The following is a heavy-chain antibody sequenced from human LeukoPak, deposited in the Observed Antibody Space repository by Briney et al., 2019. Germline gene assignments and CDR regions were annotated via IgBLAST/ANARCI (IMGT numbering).Heavy chain of an antibody. V-gene: IGHV3-21*01. CDR1: GFTFSSYS. J-gene: IGHJ4*02. D-gene: IGHD6-13*01. CDR2: ISSSSSYI. CDR3: ARDPGSYSSSWYEYYFDY. Sequence: GGSLRLSCAASGFTFSSYSMNWVRQAPGKGLEWVSSISSSSSYIYYADSVKGRFTISRDNAKNSLYLQMNSLRAEDTAVYYCARDPGSYSSSWYEYYFDYWGQGTLVTVSS.